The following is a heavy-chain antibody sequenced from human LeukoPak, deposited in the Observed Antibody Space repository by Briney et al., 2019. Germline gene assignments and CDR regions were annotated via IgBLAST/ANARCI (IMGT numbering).Heavy chain of an antibody. D-gene: IGHD3-3*01. Sequence: PGGSLRLSCAASGFTFSSYDMHWVRQATGKGLEWVSAIGIAGDTYYPGSVKGRFTIPRENAKNSLYLQMNSLRAEDTAVYYCAGGAGTIFDYYGMDVWGQGTTVTVSS. V-gene: IGHV3-13*01. CDR3: AGGAGTIFDYYGMDV. CDR1: GFTFSSYD. J-gene: IGHJ6*02. CDR2: IGIAGDT.